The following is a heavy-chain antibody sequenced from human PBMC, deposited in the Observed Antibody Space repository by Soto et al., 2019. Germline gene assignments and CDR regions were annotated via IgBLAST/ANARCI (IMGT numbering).Heavy chain of an antibody. D-gene: IGHD3-22*01. V-gene: IGHV4-34*01. CDR2: VNHSGST. Sequence: ASETLSLTCAVYGGSFSGYYCSWIRQPPGKGLEWIGEVNHSGSTNYNPSLKSRVTISVDTSKNQFSLKLSSVTAADTAVYYCARGPITTNPRFDPWGQGTLVTVSS. CDR1: GGSFSGYY. CDR3: ARGPITTNPRFDP. J-gene: IGHJ5*02.